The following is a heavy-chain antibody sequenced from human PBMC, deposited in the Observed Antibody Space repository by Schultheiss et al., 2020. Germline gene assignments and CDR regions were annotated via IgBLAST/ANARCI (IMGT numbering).Heavy chain of an antibody. J-gene: IGHJ6*03. CDR2: VSYDGGHK. Sequence: GGSLRLSCAASGFTFSNAWMSWVRQAPGKGLEWVSFVSYDGGHKNYADSVRGRFIISRDNFKNTVYLQMNGLRPEDTALYFCAKDGEWRRWDYYMDVWGKGTTVTVS. D-gene: IGHD5-12*01. CDR3: AKDGEWRRWDYYMDV. CDR1: GFTFSNAW. V-gene: IGHV3-30*18.